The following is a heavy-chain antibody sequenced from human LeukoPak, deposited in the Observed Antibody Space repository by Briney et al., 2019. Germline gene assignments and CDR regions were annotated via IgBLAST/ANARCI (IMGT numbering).Heavy chain of an antibody. D-gene: IGHD6-13*01. J-gene: IGHJ5*02. CDR1: GGSFSGYY. CDR2: INHSGST. CDR3: ASVRSIWYAGAPS. V-gene: IGHV4-34*01. Sequence: PSETLSLTCAVYGGSFSGYYWSWIRQPPGKGLEWIGEINHSGSTNYNPSLKSRVTISVDTSKNQFSLKLSSVTAADTAMYYCASVRSIWYAGAPSWGQGTLVIVSS.